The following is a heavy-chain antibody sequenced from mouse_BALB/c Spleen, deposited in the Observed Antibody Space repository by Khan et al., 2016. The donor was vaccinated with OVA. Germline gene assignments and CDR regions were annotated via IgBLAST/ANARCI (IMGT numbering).Heavy chain of an antibody. CDR3: APARTGDYFDY. D-gene: IGHD3-3*01. CDR2: IDPANDNS. Sequence: IQLVQSGAELVKPGASVKLSCTASGFNIKDTHMHWVKQRPEQGLEWIGRIDPANDNSKYDPRFQGKATITADTSSNTAYLHLSSLTSEDTAVCYCAPARTGDYFDYWGQGTTLTVSS. V-gene: IGHV14-3*02. J-gene: IGHJ2*01. CDR1: GFNIKDTH.